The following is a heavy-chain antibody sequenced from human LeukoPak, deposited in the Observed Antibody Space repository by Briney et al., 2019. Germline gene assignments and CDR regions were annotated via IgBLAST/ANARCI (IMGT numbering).Heavy chain of an antibody. Sequence: PSETLSLTCAVYGGSFSGYYWSWIRQPPGKGLEWIGEINHSGSTNYNPSLKSRVTISVDTSKNQFSLKLSSVTAADTAVYYCARSSKQQLVPLFDYWGQGTLVTVSS. CDR2: INHSGST. CDR3: ARSSKQQLVPLFDY. D-gene: IGHD6-13*01. J-gene: IGHJ4*02. CDR1: GGSFSGYY. V-gene: IGHV4-34*01.